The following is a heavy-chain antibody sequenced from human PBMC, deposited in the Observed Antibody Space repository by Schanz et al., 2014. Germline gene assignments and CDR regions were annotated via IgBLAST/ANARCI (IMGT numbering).Heavy chain of an antibody. D-gene: IGHD3-22*01. V-gene: IGHV4-59*01. Sequence: QVQLQESGPGLVKPSETLSLICTVSGGSINTYYWSWIRQPPGKGLQWIGYIHYSGNSNYNPSLKSRVTISLDTSKSQFSLKLTSVTAADTAVYYCARSEPLPTDDNTAYFLDYWGQGTLVTVSS. J-gene: IGHJ4*02. CDR1: GGSINTYY. CDR3: ARSEPLPTDDNTAYFLDY. CDR2: IHYSGNS.